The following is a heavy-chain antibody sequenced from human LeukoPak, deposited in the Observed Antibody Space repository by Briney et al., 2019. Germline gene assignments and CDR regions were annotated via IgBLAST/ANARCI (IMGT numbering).Heavy chain of an antibody. V-gene: IGHV5-51*01. J-gene: IGHJ4*02. Sequence: GESLQISCKGSGYSFTNYWIGWVRPMPGKGLEWMGIIYPGDSDTRYSPSFQGQVTISADKSISTAYLQWSSLNTSDTAIYYCARYTDHYYFDYWGQGTLVTVSS. CDR2: IYPGDSDT. CDR1: GYSFTNYW. CDR3: ARYTDHYYFDY. D-gene: IGHD1-1*01.